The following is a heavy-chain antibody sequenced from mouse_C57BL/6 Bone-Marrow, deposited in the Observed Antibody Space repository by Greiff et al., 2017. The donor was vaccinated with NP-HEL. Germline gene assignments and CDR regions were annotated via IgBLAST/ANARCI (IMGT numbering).Heavy chain of an antibody. CDR1: GYTFTDYN. J-gene: IGHJ1*03. V-gene: IGHV1-22*01. CDR2: INPNNGGT. D-gene: IGHD2-4*01. CDR3: ARWMIKRYFDV. Sequence: EVKLMESGPELVKPGASVKMSCKASGYTFTDYNMHWVKQSHGKSLEWIGYINPNNGGTSYNQKFKGKATLTVNKSSSTAYMELRSLTSEDSAVYYCARWMIKRYFDVWGTGTTVTVSS.